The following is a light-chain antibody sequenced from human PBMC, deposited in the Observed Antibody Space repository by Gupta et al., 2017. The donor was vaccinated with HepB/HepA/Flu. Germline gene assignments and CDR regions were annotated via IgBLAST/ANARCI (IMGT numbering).Light chain of an antibody. CDR1: SLRSYY. J-gene: IGLJ3*02. V-gene: IGLV3-19*01. CDR2: GKN. Sequence: SSELTQDAAVSVALGQTVRITCQGDSLRSYYASWYRQKPGQAPVLVISGKNNRPSGIPDPFSGSSSGNTASLTITGAQAEDEADYYCNSRDSSGNHPWVFGGGTKLTVL. CDR3: NSRDSSGNHPWV.